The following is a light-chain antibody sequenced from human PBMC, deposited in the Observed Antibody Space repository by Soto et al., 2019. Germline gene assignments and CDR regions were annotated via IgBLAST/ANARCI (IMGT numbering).Light chain of an antibody. CDR3: QQSYNNPKT. J-gene: IGKJ1*01. Sequence: DIQMTQSPYSLSAAVGDRVTIACRASQNINTYLNWYQQKPGKAPKLLMFDAASLQSGVPSRFSGSGSRTDFTLTITSLQPEDFATYYCQQSYNNPKTFGQGTKVEIK. CDR1: QNINTY. CDR2: DAA. V-gene: IGKV1-39*01.